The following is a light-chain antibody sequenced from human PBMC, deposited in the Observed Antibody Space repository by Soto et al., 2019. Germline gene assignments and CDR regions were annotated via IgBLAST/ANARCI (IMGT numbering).Light chain of an antibody. Sequence: QSVLTQPASVSGSPGQSITICCTGTSDDVGAYNFVSWYQQYPGKAPKLMVFGVINRPSGVSNRFSGSKTGNTASLTISGLQAEDEAFYYGCPHRSGHSHVFFNGTKLT. CDR2: GVI. CDR1: SDDVGAYNF. V-gene: IGLV2-14*01. CDR3: CPHRSGHSHV. J-gene: IGLJ1*01.